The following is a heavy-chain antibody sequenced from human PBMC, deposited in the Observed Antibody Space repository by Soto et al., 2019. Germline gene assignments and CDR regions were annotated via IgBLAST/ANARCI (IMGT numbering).Heavy chain of an antibody. V-gene: IGHV3-30-3*01. D-gene: IGHD6-13*01. J-gene: IGHJ4*02. CDR2: ISYDGSNK. CDR3: AGEGTGQQLGYFDY. Sequence: QVQLVESGGGVVQPGRSLRLSCAASGFTFSSYAMHWVRQAPGKGLEWVAVISYDGSNKYYADSVKGRFTISRDNSKNTLYLQMNSLRAEDTAVYYCAGEGTGQQLGYFDYWGQGTLVTVSS. CDR1: GFTFSSYA.